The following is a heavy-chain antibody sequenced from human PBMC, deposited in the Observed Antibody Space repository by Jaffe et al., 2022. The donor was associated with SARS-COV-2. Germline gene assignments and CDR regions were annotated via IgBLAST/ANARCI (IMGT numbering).Heavy chain of an antibody. CDR3: TTYNYYGSGSYPLTDYYYYMDV. CDR2: IKSKTDGGTT. CDR1: GFTFSNAW. Sequence: EVQLVESGGGLVKPGGSLRLSCAASGFTFSNAWMSWVRQAPGKGLEWVGRIKSKTDGGTTDYAAPVKGRFTISRDDSKNTLYLQMNSLKTEDTAVYYCTTYNYYGSGSYPLTDYYYYMDVWGKGTTVTVSS. J-gene: IGHJ6*03. D-gene: IGHD3-10*01. V-gene: IGHV3-15*01.